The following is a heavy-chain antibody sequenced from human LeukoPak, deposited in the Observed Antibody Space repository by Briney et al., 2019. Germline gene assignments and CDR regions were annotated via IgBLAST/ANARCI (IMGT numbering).Heavy chain of an antibody. V-gene: IGHV1-3*01. CDR2: INAGNGNT. CDR1: GYTFTSYA. Sequence: ASVKVSCKASGYTFTSYAMHWVRQAPGQRLEWMGWINAGNGNTKYSQKFQGRVTITRDTSASTAYMELSSLRSEDTAAYYCARVSYSYGPNYFDYWGQGTLVTVS. CDR3: ARVSYSYGPNYFDY. J-gene: IGHJ4*02. D-gene: IGHD5-18*01.